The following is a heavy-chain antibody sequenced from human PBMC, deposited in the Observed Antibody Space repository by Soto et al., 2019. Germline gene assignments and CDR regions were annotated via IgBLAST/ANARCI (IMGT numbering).Heavy chain of an antibody. D-gene: IGHD5-12*01. CDR2: IYYSGST. Sequence: PSETLSLTCTVSGGSISSGGYYWSWIRQHPGKGLEWIGYIYYSGSTYYNPSLKSRVTISVDTSKNQFSLKLSSVTAADTAVYYCARLTYGYDQTFDYWGQGTLVTVSS. CDR1: GGSISSGGYY. CDR3: ARLTYGYDQTFDY. J-gene: IGHJ4*02. V-gene: IGHV4-31*03.